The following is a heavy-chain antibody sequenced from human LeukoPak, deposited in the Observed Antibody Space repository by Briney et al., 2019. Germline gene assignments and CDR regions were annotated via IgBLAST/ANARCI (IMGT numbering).Heavy chain of an antibody. CDR1: GASISSHH. CDR2: IYYTGST. D-gene: IGHD3-22*01. CDR3: ARDAGFYDSSGYSFSFFDY. Sequence: PSETLSLTCTVSGASISSHHWSWIRQTPGKGLEWIGYIYYTGSTNYNPSLKSRVTISADTSRNQFSLKLDSVIAADTAVYYCARDAGFYDSSGYSFSFFDYWGQGTLVTVSS. V-gene: IGHV4-59*11. J-gene: IGHJ4*02.